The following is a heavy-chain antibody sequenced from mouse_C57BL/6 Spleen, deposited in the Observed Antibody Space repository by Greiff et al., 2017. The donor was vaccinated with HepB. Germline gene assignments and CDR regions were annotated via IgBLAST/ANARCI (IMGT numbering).Heavy chain of an antibody. CDR2: IDPSDSYT. J-gene: IGHJ4*01. Sequence: QVQLQQPGAELVKPGASVKLSCKASGYTFTSYWMQWVKQRPGQGLEWIGEIDPSDSYTNYNQKFKGKATLTVDTSSSTAYMQLSSLTSEDSAVYDCASQAFGYYYGRAMDYWGQGTSVTVSS. CDR3: ASQAFGYYYGRAMDY. D-gene: IGHD1-1*01. CDR1: GYTFTSYW. V-gene: IGHV1-50*01.